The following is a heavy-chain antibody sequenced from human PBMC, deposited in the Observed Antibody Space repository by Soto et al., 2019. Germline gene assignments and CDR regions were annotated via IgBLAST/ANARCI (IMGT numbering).Heavy chain of an antibody. CDR2: IYYSGST. Sequence: SETLSLPCTVSGGSISSSSYYWGWIRQPPGKGLEWIGSIYYSGSTYYNPSLKSRVTISVDTSKNQFSLKLSSVTAADTAVYYCANFWSGYYTMDVWGKGTTVTVSS. CDR1: GGSISSSSYY. CDR3: ANFWSGYYTMDV. V-gene: IGHV4-39*01. J-gene: IGHJ6*03. D-gene: IGHD3-3*01.